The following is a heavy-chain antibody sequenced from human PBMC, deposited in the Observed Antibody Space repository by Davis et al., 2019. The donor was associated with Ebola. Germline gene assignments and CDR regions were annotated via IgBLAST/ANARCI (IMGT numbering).Heavy chain of an antibody. D-gene: IGHD1-1*01. CDR1: GGSIGSYY. CDR3: ARGPQLERYDY. Sequence: MPSETLSLTCTVSGGSIGSYYWSWIRQPPGKGLEWIGYIYYSGSTNYNPSLKSRVTISVDASKNQFSLKLSSVTAADTAVYYCARGPQLERYDYWGQGTLVTVSS. V-gene: IGHV4-59*01. CDR2: IYYSGST. J-gene: IGHJ4*02.